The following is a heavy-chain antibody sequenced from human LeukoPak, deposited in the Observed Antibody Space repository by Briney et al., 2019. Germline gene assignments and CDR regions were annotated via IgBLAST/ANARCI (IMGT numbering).Heavy chain of an antibody. CDR2: IHNSGTT. CDR3: ARRYYYNLGSFPFDF. Sequence: SETLSLTCAVSGGPFSGYFWSWIRQSSGKGLEWIGEIHNSGTTNYNPSLNSRVTISEDTSKNQFYLNLSSVTAADTAVYYCARRYYYNLGSFPFDFWGQGTMVTVSS. CDR1: GGPFSGYF. V-gene: IGHV4-34*01. D-gene: IGHD3-10*01. J-gene: IGHJ4*02.